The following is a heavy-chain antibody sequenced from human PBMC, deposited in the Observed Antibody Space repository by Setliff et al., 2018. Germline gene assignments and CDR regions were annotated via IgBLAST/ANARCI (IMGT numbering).Heavy chain of an antibody. J-gene: IGHJ6*03. Sequence: SETLSLTCTVSDDSISSRHYYWSWIRQPAGKGLEWLGQIYTSWSTNYNPSLKSRVTILLDTSKNQFSLTLTSVTAADTAVYYCARMTGFQYIDVWGKGTTVTVSS. CDR3: ARMTGFQYIDV. CDR1: DDSISSRHYY. CDR2: IYTSWST. V-gene: IGHV4-61*09. D-gene: IGHD3-3*01.